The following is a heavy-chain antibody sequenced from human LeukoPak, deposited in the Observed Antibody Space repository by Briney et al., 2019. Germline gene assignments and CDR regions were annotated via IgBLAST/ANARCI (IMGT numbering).Heavy chain of an antibody. V-gene: IGHV3-15*01. CDR1: GFTFSNAW. CDR3: TATYYDFWSGELDY. J-gene: IGHJ4*02. CDR2: IKSKTDGGTT. Sequence: GGSLRLSRAASGFTFSNAWMSWVRQAPGKGLEWVGRIKSKTDGGTTDYAAPVKGRFTTSRDDSKNTLYLQMNSLKTEDTAVYYCTATYYDFWSGELDYWGQGTLVTVSS. D-gene: IGHD3-3*01.